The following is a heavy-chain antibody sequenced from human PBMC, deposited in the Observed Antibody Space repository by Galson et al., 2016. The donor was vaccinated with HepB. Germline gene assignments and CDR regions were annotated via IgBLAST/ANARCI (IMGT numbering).Heavy chain of an antibody. V-gene: IGHV1-8*01. D-gene: IGHD4-11*01. Sequence: SVKVSCKASGDSFATYDINWLRQATEQGPEWIGWMNPNTGDTGYVPKFQGRVTMTRNASISTAYMELSSLRSEDTAVYYCARGSDYSNYVAIYWGQGTLVTASS. CDR3: ARGSDYSNYVAIY. CDR2: MNPNTGDT. CDR1: GDSFATYD. J-gene: IGHJ4*02.